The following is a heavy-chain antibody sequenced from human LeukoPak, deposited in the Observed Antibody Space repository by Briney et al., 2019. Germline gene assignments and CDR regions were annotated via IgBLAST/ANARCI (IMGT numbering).Heavy chain of an antibody. CDR2: ISYDGSSK. CDR1: GFTFSTYA. V-gene: IGHV3-30*04. D-gene: IGHD1-26*01. J-gene: IGHJ4*02. CDR3: ARSIGGSYFFCDY. Sequence: GGSLRLSCAASGFTFSTYAMHWVRQAPGKGLEWVAVISYDGSSKYYADSVKGRFTISRDNSKNTLYLQMNRLRAEDTAVYYCARSIGGSYFFCDYWGQGTLVTVSS.